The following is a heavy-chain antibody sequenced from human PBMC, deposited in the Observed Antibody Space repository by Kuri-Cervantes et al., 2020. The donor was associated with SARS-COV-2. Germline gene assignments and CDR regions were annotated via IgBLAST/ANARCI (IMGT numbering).Heavy chain of an antibody. CDR2: IYTTGST. Sequence: SETLSLTCTVSGDPMSSGNYHWSWIRPPAGKGLEWIGHIYTTGSTDYNPSLKSRVNISLDKSKSQFSLKLSSVTASDTAVYYCARVSWMQLWHRYFDNWGQGTLVTVSS. CDR1: GDPMSSGNYH. V-gene: IGHV4-61*09. D-gene: IGHD5-18*01. J-gene: IGHJ4*02. CDR3: ARVSWMQLWHRYFDN.